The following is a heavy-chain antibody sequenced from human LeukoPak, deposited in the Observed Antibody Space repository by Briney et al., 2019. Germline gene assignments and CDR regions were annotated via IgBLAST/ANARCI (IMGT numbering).Heavy chain of an antibody. CDR1: GSTFSRYG. D-gene: IGHD3-9*01. V-gene: IGHV3-30*02. CDR3: AEDPILTGFYGR. J-gene: IGHJ4*02. CDR2: IPYDGSNKQYA. Sequence: GGSLRLSCAASGSTFSRYGMHWVRQAPGKGLEWVAFIPYDGSNKQYADYADSVKGRFTISRDNSKNTLYLEMNSLRAEDTARYFCAEDPILTGFYGRWGQGTLVIVSS.